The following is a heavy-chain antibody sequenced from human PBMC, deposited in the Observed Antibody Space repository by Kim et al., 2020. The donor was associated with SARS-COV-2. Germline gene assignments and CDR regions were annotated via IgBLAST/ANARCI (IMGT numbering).Heavy chain of an antibody. CDR3: ARGDGTGYSYGFDFDY. Sequence: ASVKVSCKASGYTFTSYYMHWVRQAPGQGLEWMGIISPSGGSTSYAQRFQGRVTMTRDTSTSTVYMELSSLRSEDTAVYYCARGDGTGYSYGFDFDYWGQGTLVTVSS. V-gene: IGHV1-46*01. CDR1: GYTFTSYY. J-gene: IGHJ4*02. D-gene: IGHD5-18*01. CDR2: ISPSGGST.